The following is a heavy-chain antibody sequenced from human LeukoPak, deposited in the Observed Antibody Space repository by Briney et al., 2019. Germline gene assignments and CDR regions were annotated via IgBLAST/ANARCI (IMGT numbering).Heavy chain of an antibody. Sequence: KPSQTLSLTCTVSGGSISSYYWSWIRQPPGKGLEWIGYIYYSGSTNYNPSLKSRVTISVDTSKNQFSLKLSSVTAADTAVYYCARLKYYDSIRLDYWGQGTLVTVSS. J-gene: IGHJ4*02. V-gene: IGHV4-59*08. CDR1: GGSISSYY. D-gene: IGHD3-22*01. CDR3: ARLKYYDSIRLDY. CDR2: IYYSGST.